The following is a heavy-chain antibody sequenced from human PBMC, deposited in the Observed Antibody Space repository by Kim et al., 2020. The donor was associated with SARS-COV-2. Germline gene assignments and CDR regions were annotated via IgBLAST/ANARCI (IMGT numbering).Heavy chain of an antibody. CDR2: IKEDGSEA. J-gene: IGHJ5*02. V-gene: IGHV3-7*01. D-gene: IGHD3-10*01. CDR3: MRDPGTS. CDR1: GFIIRTYW. Sequence: GGSLRLSCVASGFIIRTYWMTWVRQPPGKGLEWVGNIKEDGSEAYYADSVKGRFTISRDNAKNSLYLQMNSLRAEDTAVYYCMRDPGTSWRQGPLVIVSS.